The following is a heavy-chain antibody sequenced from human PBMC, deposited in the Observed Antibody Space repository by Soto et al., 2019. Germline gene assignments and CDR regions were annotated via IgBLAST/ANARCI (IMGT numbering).Heavy chain of an antibody. CDR3: AKDESITIFGVVMFYYYYMDV. V-gene: IGHV3-23*01. CDR1: GFTFSSYA. J-gene: IGHJ6*03. D-gene: IGHD3-3*01. CDR2: ISGSGGST. Sequence: GESLKISCAASGFTFSSYAMSWVRQAPGKGLEWVSAISGSGGSTYYADSVKGRFTISRDNSKNTLYLQMNSLRAEDTAVYYCAKDESITIFGVVMFYYYYMDVWGKGTTVTVSS.